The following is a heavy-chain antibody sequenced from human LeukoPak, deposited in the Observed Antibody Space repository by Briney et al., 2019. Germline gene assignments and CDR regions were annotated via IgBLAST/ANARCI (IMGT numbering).Heavy chain of an antibody. CDR3: AKDRRPLGYYDILTGYYQAPSDY. CDR1: GFTFSSYA. J-gene: IGHJ4*02. CDR2: ISGSGGST. D-gene: IGHD3-9*01. Sequence: QTGGSLRLSCAASGFTFSSYAMSWVRQAPGKGLEWVSAISGSGGSTYYADSVKGRFTISRDNSKNTLYPQMNSLRAEDTAVYYCAKDRRPLGYYDILTGYYQAPSDYWGQGTLVTVSS. V-gene: IGHV3-23*01.